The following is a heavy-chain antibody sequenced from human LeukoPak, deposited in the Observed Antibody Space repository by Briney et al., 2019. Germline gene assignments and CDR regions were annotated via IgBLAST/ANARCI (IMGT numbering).Heavy chain of an antibody. Sequence: SGTLSLTCTVSGGSISSGSYYWSWIRQPAGKGLEWVGRIYTSGSTNYNPSLKSRVTISVDTSKNQFSLKLNSVTAADTAVYYCAREVGYYESSGYSWFDYWGQGTLVTVSS. D-gene: IGHD3-22*01. V-gene: IGHV4-61*02. CDR2: IYTSGST. CDR1: GGSISSGSYY. CDR3: AREVGYYESSGYSWFDY. J-gene: IGHJ4*02.